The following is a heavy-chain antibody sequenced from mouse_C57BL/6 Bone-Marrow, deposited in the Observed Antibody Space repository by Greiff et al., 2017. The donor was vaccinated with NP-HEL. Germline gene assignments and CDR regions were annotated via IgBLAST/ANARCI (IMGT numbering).Heavy chain of an antibody. V-gene: IGHV1-7*01. Sequence: QVQLQQSGAELAKPGASVKLSCTASGYTFTSYWMPWVRQRPGQGLEWIGYINPSSGYTNYNQKFKDKATLTADKSSSTAYLQLSSLTYEDSAVDYCARELGRSYYGDYWGQGTTLTVSS. CDR3: ARELGRSYYGDY. CDR1: GYTFTSYW. D-gene: IGHD4-1*01. CDR2: INPSSGYT. J-gene: IGHJ2*01.